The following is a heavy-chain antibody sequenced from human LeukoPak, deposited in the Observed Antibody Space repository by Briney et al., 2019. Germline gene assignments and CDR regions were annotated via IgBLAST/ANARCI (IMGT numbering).Heavy chain of an antibody. J-gene: IGHJ4*02. V-gene: IGHV3-11*01. CDR3: ARVWNNWNHDY. D-gene: IGHD1-14*01. Sequence: GGSLRLSCAASGFTFSDYYMSWIRQAPGKGLEWVSYISSNGSTIYYADSVKGRFTISRDNAKNSLYLQMNSLRAEDTAVYYCARVWNNWNHDYWGQGTLVTVSS. CDR1: GFTFSDYY. CDR2: ISSNGSTI.